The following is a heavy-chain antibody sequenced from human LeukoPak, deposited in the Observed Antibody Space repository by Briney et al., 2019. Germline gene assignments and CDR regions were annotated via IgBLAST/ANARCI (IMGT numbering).Heavy chain of an antibody. V-gene: IGHV4-39*07. CDR3: ARTTRIAAAGTIDY. J-gene: IGHJ4*02. D-gene: IGHD6-13*01. CDR2: IYYSGST. Sequence: SETLSLTCTVSGGSISSSSYYWGWIRQPPGKGLEWIGSIYYSGSTYYNPSHKSRVTISVDTSKNQFSLKLSSVTAADTAVYYCARTTRIAAAGTIDYWGQGTLVTVSS. CDR1: GGSISSSSYY.